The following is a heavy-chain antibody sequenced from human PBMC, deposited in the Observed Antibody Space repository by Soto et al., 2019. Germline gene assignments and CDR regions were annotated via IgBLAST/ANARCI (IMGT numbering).Heavy chain of an antibody. CDR2: IIPVFGTA. CDR3: ARALEEYYYDSAGYYSGY. J-gene: IGHJ4*02. CDR1: GGTFSTCA. D-gene: IGHD3-22*01. Sequence: QVQLVQSGAEVKKPGSSVKVSCKASGGTFSTCAITWVRQAPGQGLEWMGGIIPVFGTAHYAQKFQGRVTSTADESTNTAFMEMSSLRSEDTAVYYCARALEEYYYDSAGYYSGYWGQGTRVTVST. V-gene: IGHV1-69*12.